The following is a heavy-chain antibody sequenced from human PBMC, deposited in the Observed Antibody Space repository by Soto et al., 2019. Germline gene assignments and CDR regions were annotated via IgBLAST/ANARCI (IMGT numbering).Heavy chain of an antibody. J-gene: IGHJ4*02. D-gene: IGHD5-12*01. CDR2: IIPIFGTA. Sequence: QVQLVQSGAEVKKPGSSVKVSCKASGGTFSSYAISWVRQAPGQGLEWMGGIIPIFGTANYAPKFQGRVTITADESTSTAYMELSSLRSEDTAVYYCARGAAEMATPNGIFDYWGQGTLVTVSS. V-gene: IGHV1-69*01. CDR3: ARGAAEMATPNGIFDY. CDR1: GGTFSSYA.